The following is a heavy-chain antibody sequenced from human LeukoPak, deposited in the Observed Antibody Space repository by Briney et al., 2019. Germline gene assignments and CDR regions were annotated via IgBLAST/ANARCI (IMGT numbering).Heavy chain of an antibody. J-gene: IGHJ6*03. Sequence: GGSLRLSCAASGFTFSSYAMSWVRQAPGKGLEWVSAISGSGGSTYYADSVKGRFTISRDNSKNTLYLQMDSLRAEDTAVYYCAKSGWYGGYYYYYMDVWGKGTTVTVSS. D-gene: IGHD6-19*01. CDR1: GFTFSSYA. V-gene: IGHV3-23*01. CDR2: ISGSGGST. CDR3: AKSGWYGGYYYYYMDV.